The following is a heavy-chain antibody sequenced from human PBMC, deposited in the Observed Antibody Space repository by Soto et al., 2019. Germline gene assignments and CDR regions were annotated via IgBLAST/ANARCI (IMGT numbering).Heavy chain of an antibody. J-gene: IGHJ4*02. D-gene: IGHD6-25*01. Sequence: GGSLRLSCGTSGFIFSSHWMTWVRQAPGKGLEWVADIKPDGSDKHYVDSVKGRFTISRDNAEHSLYLQMSSLRAEDTAVYYCERIYGSVSTFDYWGQGTLVTVSS. V-gene: IGHV3-7*01. CDR1: GFIFSSHW. CDR3: ERIYGSVSTFDY. CDR2: IKPDGSDK.